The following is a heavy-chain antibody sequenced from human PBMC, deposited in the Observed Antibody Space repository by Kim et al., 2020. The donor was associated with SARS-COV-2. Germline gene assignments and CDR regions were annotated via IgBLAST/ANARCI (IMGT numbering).Heavy chain of an antibody. Sequence: GGSLRLSCAASGFTFSNYFMTWVRQAPGKGLEWVSSISGTGLSTYYADSVKGRFTISRDNSKNTVYLQMNSLRAEDTALFFCAKDRSRMILGSGSLYYWG. V-gene: IGHV3-23*01. CDR3: AKDRSRMILGSGSLYY. J-gene: IGHJ4*01. CDR2: ISGTGLST. CDR1: GFTFSNYF. D-gene: IGHD2-21*01.